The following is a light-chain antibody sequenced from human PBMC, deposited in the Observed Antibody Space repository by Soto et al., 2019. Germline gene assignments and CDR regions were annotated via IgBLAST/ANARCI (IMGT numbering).Light chain of an antibody. CDR2: DDS. Sequence: SYELTQPPSVSVAPGQPARITCGGNNIGSESVHWYQQKPGQAPVVVVYDDSDRPSGIPERFSGSKSGDTATLTISRVEDGDEAEYYCQVWDSCSDEWVFGNGKKVTVL. J-gene: IGLJ1*01. V-gene: IGLV3-21*02. CDR3: QVWDSCSDEWV. CDR1: NIGSES.